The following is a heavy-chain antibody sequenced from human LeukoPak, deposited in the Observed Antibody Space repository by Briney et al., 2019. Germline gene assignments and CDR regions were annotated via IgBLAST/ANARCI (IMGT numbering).Heavy chain of an antibody. Sequence: GSSVKVSCKASGGTFSSYAISWARQAPGQGLEWMGGIIPIFGTANYAQKFQGRVTITADESTSTAYMELSSLRSEDTAAYYCFITMVRGVITHTDYWGQGTLVTVSS. CDR3: FITMVRGVITHTDY. CDR1: GGTFSSYA. CDR2: IIPIFGTA. J-gene: IGHJ4*02. D-gene: IGHD3-10*01. V-gene: IGHV1-69*01.